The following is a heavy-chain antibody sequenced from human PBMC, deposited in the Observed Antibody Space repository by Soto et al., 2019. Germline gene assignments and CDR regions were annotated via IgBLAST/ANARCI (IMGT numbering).Heavy chain of an antibody. CDR1: GFTFSNYA. D-gene: IGHD1-26*01. CDR3: AKAKGAGGGSYCDY. Sequence: EVQLLESGGGLVQPGGSRRLSCAASGFTFSNYAMTRVRQAPGKGMEWVSAISGSGGNTYYADSVKGRFTISRDQSKNTLYLQMTSLRDEDTAVYYCAKAKGAGGGSYCDYCGQGTLVTVSS. CDR2: ISGSGGNT. J-gene: IGHJ4*02. V-gene: IGHV3-23*01.